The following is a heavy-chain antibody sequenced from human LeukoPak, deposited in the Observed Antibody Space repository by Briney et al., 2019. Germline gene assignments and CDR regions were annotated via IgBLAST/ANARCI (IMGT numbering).Heavy chain of an antibody. CDR2: IIPILGIA. J-gene: IGHJ4*02. CDR1: GGTFSSYA. V-gene: IGHV1-69*04. CDR3: AREGRATGTTAFDY. D-gene: IGHD1-1*01. Sequence: SVKVSCKASGGTFSSYAISWVRQAPGQGLEWMGRIIPILGIANYAQKFQGRVTITADKSTSTAYMELSSLRSEDTAVYYCAREGRATGTTAFDYWGQGTLVTVSS.